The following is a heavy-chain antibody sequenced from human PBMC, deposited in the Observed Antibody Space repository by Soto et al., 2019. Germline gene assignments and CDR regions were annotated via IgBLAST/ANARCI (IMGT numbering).Heavy chain of an antibody. J-gene: IGHJ6*02. D-gene: IGHD6-6*01. CDR1: GGTFSSYA. Sequence: SVKVSCKASGGTFSSYAISWVRQAPGQGLEWMGGIIPIFGTANYAQKFQGRVTITADESTSTAYMELSSLRSEDTAVYYCARDSVAARRLYYYGMDVWGQGTTVTVSS. CDR2: IIPIFGTA. V-gene: IGHV1-69*13. CDR3: ARDSVAARRLYYYGMDV.